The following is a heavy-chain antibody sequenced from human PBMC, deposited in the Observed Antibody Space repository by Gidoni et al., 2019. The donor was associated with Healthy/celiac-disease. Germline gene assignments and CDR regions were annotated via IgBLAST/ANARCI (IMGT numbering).Heavy chain of an antibody. D-gene: IGHD2-15*01. CDR2: IIPIFGTA. J-gene: IGHJ6*02. CDR3: ARDRLEYCSGGSCYRDYYYGMDV. V-gene: IGHV1-69*01. Sequence: QVQLVQSGAEVKKPGSSVKVSCKASGGTFSSYAISWVRQAPGQGLEWMGGIIPIFGTANYAQKFQGRVTITADESTSTAYMELSSLRSEDTAVYYCARDRLEYCSGGSCYRDYYYGMDVWGQGTTVTVSS. CDR1: GGTFSSYA.